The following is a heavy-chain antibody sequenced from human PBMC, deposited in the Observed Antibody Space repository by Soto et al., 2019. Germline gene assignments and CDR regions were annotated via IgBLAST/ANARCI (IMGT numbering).Heavy chain of an antibody. Sequence: PGGSLRLSCAASGFTFSSYSMNWVRQAPGKGLEWVSYISSSSSSTIYYADSVKGRFTISRDNAKNSLYLQMNSLRDEDTAVYYCARDLYYYDSSGYYYMIRGFDYWGQGTLVTVSS. CDR2: ISSSSSSTI. J-gene: IGHJ4*02. CDR3: ARDLYYYDSSGYYYMIRGFDY. CDR1: GFTFSSYS. V-gene: IGHV3-48*02. D-gene: IGHD3-22*01.